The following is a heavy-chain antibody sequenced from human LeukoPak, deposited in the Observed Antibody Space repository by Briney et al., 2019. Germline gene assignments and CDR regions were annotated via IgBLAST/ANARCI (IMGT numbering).Heavy chain of an antibody. CDR3: ARDPGRIAVAGTGDY. V-gene: IGHV1-18*01. D-gene: IGHD6-19*01. J-gene: IGHJ4*02. Sequence: ASVKVSCKASGYTFTSYGISWVRQAPGQGLEWMGWISAYNGNTNYAQKLQGRVTMTTDTSTSTAYMELRSLRSDDTAVYYCARDPGRIAVAGTGDYWGQGTLVTVSS. CDR1: GYTFTSYG. CDR2: ISAYNGNT.